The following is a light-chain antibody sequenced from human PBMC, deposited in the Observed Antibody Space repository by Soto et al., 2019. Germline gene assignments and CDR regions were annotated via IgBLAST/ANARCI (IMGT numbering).Light chain of an antibody. J-gene: IGKJ1*01. V-gene: IGKV4-1*01. CDR2: WAS. Sequence: DIVMTQSPDSLAVSLGERATINCKSSQSVLYSSNNNNHLAWYQQKPGRPPKLLIYWASTRQSGVPDRFSGSGSGTDFTLTITSLQAGDVAVYYCQQYYSIPWTFGQGTRVEIK. CDR1: QSVLYSSNNNNH. CDR3: QQYYSIPWT.